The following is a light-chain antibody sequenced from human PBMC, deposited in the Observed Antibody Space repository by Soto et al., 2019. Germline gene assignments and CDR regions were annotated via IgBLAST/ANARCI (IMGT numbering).Light chain of an antibody. V-gene: IGKV3-20*01. Sequence: EIVLTQSPGTLSLSPGERATLSCRASQSVSSSYLAWYQQKPGQAPRLLIYGASSRATGIPDRFSGSGSGTDFTLTISRLEPEDFAVYYCHQYGSSRIFTFGPGTKVYIK. CDR3: HQYGSSRIFT. CDR2: GAS. CDR1: QSVSSSY. J-gene: IGKJ3*01.